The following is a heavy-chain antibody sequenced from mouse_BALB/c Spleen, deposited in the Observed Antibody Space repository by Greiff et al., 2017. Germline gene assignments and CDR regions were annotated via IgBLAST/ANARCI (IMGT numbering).Heavy chain of an antibody. CDR1: GFNIKDTY. D-gene: IGHD2-1*01. Sequence: EVQGVESGAELVKPGASVKLSCTASGFNIKDTYMHWVKQRPEQGLEWIGRIDPANGNTKYDPKFQGKATITADTSSNTAYLQLSSLTSEDTAVYYCARGSLIYYGNYDYWGQGTTLTVSS. CDR3: ARGSLIYYGNYDY. CDR2: IDPANGNT. V-gene: IGHV14-3*02. J-gene: IGHJ2*01.